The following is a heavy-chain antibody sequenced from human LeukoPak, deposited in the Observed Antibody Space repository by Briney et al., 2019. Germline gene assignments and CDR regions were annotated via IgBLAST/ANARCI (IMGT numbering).Heavy chain of an antibody. J-gene: IGHJ5*02. D-gene: IGHD2-2*02. CDR1: GYTFIGYY. CDR2: IYPNSGGT. V-gene: IGHV1-2*02. Sequence: ASVKVSCKASGYTFIGYYMHWVRQAPGQGLEWMGWIYPNSGGTNYAQKFQGRVTMTRDTSISTAYMELSRLRSDDTAVYYCARAPPTSYCSSTSCYIGRNWFDPWGRGTLVTVSS. CDR3: ARAPPTSYCSSTSCYIGRNWFDP.